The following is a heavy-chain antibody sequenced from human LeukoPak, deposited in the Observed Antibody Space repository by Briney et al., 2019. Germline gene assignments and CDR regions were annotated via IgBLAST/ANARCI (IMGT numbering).Heavy chain of an antibody. D-gene: IGHD6-19*01. V-gene: IGHV3-43*02. CDR3: AKDIGSGWSFDY. CDR1: GFTFSSYA. CDR2: IRGDGATT. Sequence: GGSLRLSCAASGFTFSSYAMHWVRQAPGKGLEWVSLIRGDGATTYYADSVKGRFTISRDNSKNSLYLQMNSPRTGDTALYYCAKDIGSGWSFDYWGQGSLVTVSS. J-gene: IGHJ4*02.